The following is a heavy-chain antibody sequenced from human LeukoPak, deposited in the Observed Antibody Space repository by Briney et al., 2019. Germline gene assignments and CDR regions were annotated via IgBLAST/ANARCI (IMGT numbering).Heavy chain of an antibody. D-gene: IGHD2-15*01. J-gene: IGHJ4*02. Sequence: ASVKVSCKASGYTFTSYDINWVRQATGQGLEWMGWMNPNSGSTGYAQKFQGRVTMTRNTSISTAYMELSSLRSEDTAVYYCARGDCSGGSCYSDYWGQGTLVTVSS. V-gene: IGHV1-8*01. CDR2: MNPNSGST. CDR3: ARGDCSGGSCYSDY. CDR1: GYTFTSYD.